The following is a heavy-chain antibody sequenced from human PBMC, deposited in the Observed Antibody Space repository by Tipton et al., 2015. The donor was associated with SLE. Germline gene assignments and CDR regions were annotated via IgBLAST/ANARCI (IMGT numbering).Heavy chain of an antibody. CDR3: ARGERSTVFGVVVMGAFDI. J-gene: IGHJ3*02. CDR1: GGSISSYC. CDR2: VYQSGTT. D-gene: IGHD3-3*01. V-gene: IGHV4-59*12. Sequence: GLVKPSETLSLTCSVSGGSISSYCWSWIRQPPGKGLEWLGDVYQSGTTNSNPSLKSRVTISVDASKNQFSLRLTSVTAADTAVYSCARGERSTVFGVVVMGAFDIWGHGTKVTVSS.